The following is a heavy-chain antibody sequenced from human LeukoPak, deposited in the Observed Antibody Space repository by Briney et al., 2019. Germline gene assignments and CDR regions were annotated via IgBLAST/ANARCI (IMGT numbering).Heavy chain of an antibody. CDR1: GYTFIDYF. CDR2: INPNSGGR. V-gene: IGHV1-2*02. Sequence: ASVKVSCKASGYTFIDYFIHWMRQTPGQGLELLGWINPNSGGRRYAQKFQGRVTLTRDTAAYMELSSLKYDGTAVYYCASAVSGTLGGAFDIWGQGTAVTVSS. J-gene: IGHJ3*02. D-gene: IGHD1-14*01. CDR3: ASAVSGTLGGAFDI.